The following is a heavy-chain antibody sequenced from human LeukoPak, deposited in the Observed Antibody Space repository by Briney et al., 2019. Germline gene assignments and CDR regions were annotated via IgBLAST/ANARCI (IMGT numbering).Heavy chain of an antibody. CDR1: GSTFTSSD. J-gene: IGHJ3*02. CDR2: FNPTTGVT. CDR3: ARYGFSTVWQGGWHAFDI. V-gene: IGHV1-46*01. D-gene: IGHD6-13*01. Sequence: ASGKLSYSASGSTFTSSDMNWGRQAPGHGLGWWGVFNPTTGVTTNAKKFQGRLTITRDMSTSTVYMKRSSLTSEDTAVFYCARYGFSTVWQGGWHAFDIWGQGTVVTVSS.